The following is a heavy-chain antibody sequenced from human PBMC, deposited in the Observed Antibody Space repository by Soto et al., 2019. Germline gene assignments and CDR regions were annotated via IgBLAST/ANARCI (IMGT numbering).Heavy chain of an antibody. D-gene: IGHD3-22*01. CDR3: AREDSSGYQIDY. CDR1: GGSVSSGSYY. J-gene: IGHJ4*02. Sequence: SETLSLTCTVSGGSVSSGSYYWSWIRQPPGKGLEWIGYIYYSGSTKYNPSLKSRVTISVDTSKNQFSLKLSSVTAADTAVYYCAREDSSGYQIDYWGQGTLVTISS. V-gene: IGHV4-61*01. CDR2: IYYSGST.